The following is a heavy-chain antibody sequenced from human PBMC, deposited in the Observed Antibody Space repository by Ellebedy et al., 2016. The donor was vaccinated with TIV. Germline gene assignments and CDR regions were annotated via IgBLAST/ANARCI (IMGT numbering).Heavy chain of an antibody. V-gene: IGHV1-2*02. CDR2: INPNSGGT. J-gene: IGHJ5*02. D-gene: IGHD3-22*01. CDR3: ARESMDYYDSSGYVHEYNWFDP. Sequence: ASVKVSCKASGYTFTGYYMHWVRQAPGQGLEWMGWINPNSGGTNYAQKFQGRVTMTRDTSISTAYMELSRLRSDDTAVYYCARESMDYYDSSGYVHEYNWFDPWGQGTLVTVSS. CDR1: GYTFTGYY.